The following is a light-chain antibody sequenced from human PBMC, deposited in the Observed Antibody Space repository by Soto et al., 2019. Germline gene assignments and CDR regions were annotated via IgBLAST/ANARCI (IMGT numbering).Light chain of an antibody. Sequence: QSALTQPRSVSGSPGQSVTLSCTGTTSDVGLYDYVSWFQQRPGKAPKLMIYDVTKRPSGVPDRFSGSKSGIMASLTISGLQAEDEGDYYCCSFAGSYTYVFGTGTKLTVL. CDR1: TSDVGLYDY. CDR2: DVT. CDR3: CSFAGSYTYV. J-gene: IGLJ1*01. V-gene: IGLV2-11*01.